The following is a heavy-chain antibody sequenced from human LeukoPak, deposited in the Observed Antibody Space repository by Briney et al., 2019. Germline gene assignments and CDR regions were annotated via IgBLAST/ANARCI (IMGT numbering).Heavy chain of an antibody. Sequence: SETLSLTCTVSGGSISGYYWSWIRQSPGRGLEWVADINYSGTTNYNPSLKSRVTMLVDTSKNQFSLKLRSVTAADTAVYYCARDPPGRRWSGSGRYFDLWGRDTLVTVSS. CDR1: GGSISGYY. D-gene: IGHD3-3*01. V-gene: IGHV4-59*01. J-gene: IGHJ2*01. CDR2: INYSGTT. CDR3: ARDPPGRRWSGSGRYFDL.